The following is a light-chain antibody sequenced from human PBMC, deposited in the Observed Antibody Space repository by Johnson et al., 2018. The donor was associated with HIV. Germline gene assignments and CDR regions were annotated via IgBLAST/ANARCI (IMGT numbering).Light chain of an antibody. V-gene: IGLV1-51*01. CDR2: DNN. J-gene: IGLJ1*01. Sequence: SVLTQPPSVSAAPGQKVTISCSGSSSNIGNNYVSWYQQFPGTAPKLLIYDNNKRPSGIPDRFSGSKSGTSATLAITGPLTGDAAEYYCGTWDSSLSAYNYVFGIGTKVTVL. CDR1: SSNIGNNY. CDR3: GTWDSSLSAYNYV.